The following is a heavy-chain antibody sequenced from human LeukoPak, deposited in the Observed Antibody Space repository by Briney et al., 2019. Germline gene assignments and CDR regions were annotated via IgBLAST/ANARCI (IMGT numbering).Heavy chain of an antibody. V-gene: IGHV3-30*02. Sequence: PGGSPRLSCAASGFTFSSYGMHWVRQAPGKGLEWVAFIRYDGSNKYYADSVKGRFTISRDNSKNTLYLQMNSLRAEDTAVYYCAKASGDIVVVPAAIGAFDIWGQGTMVTVSS. D-gene: IGHD2-2*01. J-gene: IGHJ3*02. CDR2: IRYDGSNK. CDR1: GFTFSSYG. CDR3: AKASGDIVVVPAAIGAFDI.